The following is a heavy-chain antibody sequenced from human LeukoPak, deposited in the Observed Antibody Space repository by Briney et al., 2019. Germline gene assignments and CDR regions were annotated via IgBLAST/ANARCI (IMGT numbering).Heavy chain of an antibody. D-gene: IGHD2-2*01. CDR1: GGSISSSNYY. Sequence: SETLSLTCTVSGGSISSSNYYWGWIRQPPGKGLDWIGSIYYSGSTHYSPSLRSRVTISVDTSKNRFSLKLSSVTAADTAVYYCARHWCSSTSCYSLFDYWGQGILVTVSS. CDR2: IYYSGST. J-gene: IGHJ4*02. V-gene: IGHV4-39*01. CDR3: ARHWCSSTSCYSLFDY.